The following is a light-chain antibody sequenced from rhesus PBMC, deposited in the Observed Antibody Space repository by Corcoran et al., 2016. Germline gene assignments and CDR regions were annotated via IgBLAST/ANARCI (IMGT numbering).Light chain of an antibody. CDR3: QQYNSSPRT. CDR1: QSISSW. V-gene: IGKV1-22*01. Sequence: DIQMTQSPSSLSASVGDTVTITCRASQSISSWLAWYQQKPGKAPKLLIYKASTLQSGVPSRFSGSGSGTDVTLTISSLQSEDFATYYGQQYNSSPRTFGQGTKVEIK. CDR2: KAS. J-gene: IGKJ1*01.